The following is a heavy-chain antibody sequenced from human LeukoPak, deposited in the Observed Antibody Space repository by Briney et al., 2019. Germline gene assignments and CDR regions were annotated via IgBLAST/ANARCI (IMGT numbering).Heavy chain of an antibody. J-gene: IGHJ4*02. CDR2: IYTSGST. D-gene: IGHD3-16*01. CDR3: AREYPQGDKPDH. Sequence: SETLSLSCTVSGGSISSYYWSWVRQSAGKGLEWIGRIYTSGSTNYNPSLKSRVTMSVDTSKNQFSLKLSSVTAADTAVYYCAREYPQGDKPDHWGQGTLVTVSS. V-gene: IGHV4-4*07. CDR1: GGSISSYY.